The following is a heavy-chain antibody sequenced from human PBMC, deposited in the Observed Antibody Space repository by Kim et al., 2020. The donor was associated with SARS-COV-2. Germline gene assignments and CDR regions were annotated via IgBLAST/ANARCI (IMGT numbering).Heavy chain of an antibody. V-gene: IGHV5-51*01. J-gene: IGHJ6*02. Sequence: GESLKISCKGSGYSFTSYWIGWVRQMPGKGLEWMGIIYPGDSDTRYSPSFQGQVTISADKSISTAYLQWSSLKASDTAMYYCARHRRRFLDIIRRGDYYYGMDVWGQGTTVTVSS. CDR1: GYSFTSYW. D-gene: IGHD3-3*01. CDR3: ARHRRRFLDIIRRGDYYYGMDV. CDR2: IYPGDSDT.